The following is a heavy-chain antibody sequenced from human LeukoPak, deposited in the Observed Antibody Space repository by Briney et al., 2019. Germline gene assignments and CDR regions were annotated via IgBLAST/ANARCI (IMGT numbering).Heavy chain of an antibody. D-gene: IGHD6-19*01. CDR3: ARPFTRNSSGRDSDS. Sequence: SETLSLTCTVSGGSISSSSYYWGWVRQPPGKGLEWIGSIYYTGSTYYSPSLKSRVTISVDTSKNQFSLKLSSVTAADTAVYYCARPFTRNSSGRDSDSWGQGTLVTVSS. CDR2: IYYTGST. V-gene: IGHV4-39*01. CDR1: GGSISSSSYY. J-gene: IGHJ4*02.